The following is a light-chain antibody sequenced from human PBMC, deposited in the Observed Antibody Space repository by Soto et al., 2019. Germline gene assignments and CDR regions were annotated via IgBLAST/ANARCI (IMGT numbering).Light chain of an antibody. Sequence: QSALTQPASVSGSPGQSITISCTGTSSDVGTYNYVSWYQQHPGKAPKVMIYEVTYRPSGVSNRFSGSKSGNTASLTISGLQAEDEAEYYCSSYPGSSTLYVFETGTKVTVL. J-gene: IGLJ1*01. CDR3: SSYPGSSTLYV. CDR1: SSDVGTYNY. V-gene: IGLV2-14*01. CDR2: EVT.